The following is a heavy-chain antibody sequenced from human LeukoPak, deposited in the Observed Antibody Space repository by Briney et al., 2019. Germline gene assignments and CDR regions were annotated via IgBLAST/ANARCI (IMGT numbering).Heavy chain of an antibody. CDR3: AKRRYSSSWYGDCFDY. Sequence: PGGSLRLSCAASGFTFSSYAMSWVRQAPGKGLEWVSAISGSGGSTYYADSVKGRFTISRDNSKNTLYLQMNSLRAEDTAVYYCAKRRYSSSWYGDCFDYWGQGTLVTVSS. J-gene: IGHJ4*02. CDR2: ISGSGGST. D-gene: IGHD6-13*01. V-gene: IGHV3-23*01. CDR1: GFTFSSYA.